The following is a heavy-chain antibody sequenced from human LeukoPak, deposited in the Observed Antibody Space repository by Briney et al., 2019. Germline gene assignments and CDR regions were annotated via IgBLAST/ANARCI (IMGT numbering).Heavy chain of an antibody. CDR1: GYTFTDYY. J-gene: IGHJ3*02. Sequence: GASVKVSCKASGYTFTDYYMHWVRQAPGQGLEWMGWINPNSGGTNYAQKFQGRVTMTRDTSISTAYMELSRLRSDDTAVYYCASGRSYYYDSSGPDAFDIWGQGTMVTVSS. D-gene: IGHD3-22*01. CDR3: ASGRSYYYDSSGPDAFDI. V-gene: IGHV1-2*02. CDR2: INPNSGGT.